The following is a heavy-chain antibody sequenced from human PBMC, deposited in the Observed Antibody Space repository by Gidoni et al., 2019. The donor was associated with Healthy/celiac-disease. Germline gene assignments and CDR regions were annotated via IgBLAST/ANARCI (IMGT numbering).Heavy chain of an antibody. CDR3: ARDRRTYDFWSGYHYYYYGMDV. D-gene: IGHD3-3*01. J-gene: IGHJ6*02. CDR2: IGTAGDT. Sequence: EVQLVESGGGLVQPGGSLRLSCAAPGFSFSRYDLPWVRQATGKGLEWVSAIGTAGDTYYPGSVKGRFTISRENAKNSLYLQMNSLRAGDTAVYYCARDRRTYDFWSGYHYYYYGMDVWGQGTTVTVSS. V-gene: IGHV3-13*01. CDR1: GFSFSRYD.